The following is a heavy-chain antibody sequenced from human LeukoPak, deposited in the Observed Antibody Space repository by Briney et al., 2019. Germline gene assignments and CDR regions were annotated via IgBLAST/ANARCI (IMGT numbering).Heavy chain of an antibody. CDR2: ISGTGSST. J-gene: IGHJ4*02. V-gene: IGHV3-23*01. Sequence: GGSLRLSCAASGFTFSSYAMSWVRQAPGKGLEWVSAISGTGSSTYSADSVKGRFTISRDNSQNTLYLEMNSLRAEDTAEYYCAKGGSSAYYPYYFDHWGRGALVTVSS. CDR3: AKGGSSAYYPYYFDH. D-gene: IGHD3-22*01. CDR1: GFTFSSYA.